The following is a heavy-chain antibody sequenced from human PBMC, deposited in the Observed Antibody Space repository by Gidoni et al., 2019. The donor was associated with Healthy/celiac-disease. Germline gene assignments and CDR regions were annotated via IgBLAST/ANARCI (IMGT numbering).Heavy chain of an antibody. Sequence: VQLQESGPGLVKPSETLSLTRTVSGGSISSYYWSSIRKPPGKGLEWIGYIYYSGSTNYNPSLKSRVTISVNTSKNQFSLKLSSVAAADTAVYYCAGWRATVTMGVDYWGQGTLVTVSS. V-gene: IGHV4-59*01. D-gene: IGHD4-17*01. CDR1: GGSISSYY. J-gene: IGHJ4*02. CDR3: AGWRATVTMGVDY. CDR2: IYYSGST.